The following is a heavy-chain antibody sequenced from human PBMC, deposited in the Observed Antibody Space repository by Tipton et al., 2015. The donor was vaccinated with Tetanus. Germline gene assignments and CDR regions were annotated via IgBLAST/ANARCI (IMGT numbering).Heavy chain of an antibody. V-gene: IGHV4-30-2*01. CDR3: ARERSGFNVGHLDV. Sequence: TLSLTCNVTGALLTTGGYSWGWIRQPPGQGLEWIGYIYQTGSTYFNPSLTSRVSMSVDKSRKEVSLKLQSVTAADTAVYFCARERSGFNVGHLDVWGPGILVTVSS. J-gene: IGHJ4*02. D-gene: IGHD3-3*01. CDR2: IYQTGST. CDR1: GALLTTGGYS.